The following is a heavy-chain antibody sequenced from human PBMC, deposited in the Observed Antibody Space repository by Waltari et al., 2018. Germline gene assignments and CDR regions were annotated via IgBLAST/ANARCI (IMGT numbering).Heavy chain of an antibody. CDR3: TTAASQH. V-gene: IGHV3-15*01. CDR1: GFPFSHAW. Sequence: EVQLVESGGGLVKPGGSLRLSCAASGFPFSHAWISRVRQAPGKGLWVFGRIKSKTDGGTTYYAAPVKGRFTISRDDSKNTLYLQMNSLKTEDTAVYYCTTAASQHWGQGTLFTVSS. CDR2: IKSKTDGGTT. J-gene: IGHJ1*01.